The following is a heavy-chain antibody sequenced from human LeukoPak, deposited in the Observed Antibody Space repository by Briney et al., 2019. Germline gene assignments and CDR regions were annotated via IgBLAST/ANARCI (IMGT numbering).Heavy chain of an antibody. D-gene: IGHD2-2*01. J-gene: IGHJ4*02. V-gene: IGHV3-53*01. CDR2: IYSGGST. CDR1: GFSVSSNY. Sequence: GGSLRLSCAASGFSVSSNYMSWVRQAPGKGLEWVSVIYSGGSTYYADSVKGRFTISRDNSKNTLYLQMNSLRAEDTAVYYCARDLGYCSSTSCDEDYWGQGTLVTVSS. CDR3: ARDLGYCSSTSCDEDY.